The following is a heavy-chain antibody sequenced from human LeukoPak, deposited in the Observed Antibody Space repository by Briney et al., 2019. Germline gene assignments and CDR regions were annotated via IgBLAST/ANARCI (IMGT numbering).Heavy chain of an antibody. CDR1: GFTFSSYW. Sequence: GGSLRLSCAASGFTFSSYWMSWVRQAPGKGLEWVANIKQDGSEKYYVDSVKGRFTISRDNAKNSLYLQMSSLRAEDTAVYYCARAVAAADYAFDYWGQGTLVTVSS. D-gene: IGHD6-13*01. V-gene: IGHV3-7*01. CDR3: ARAVAAADYAFDY. CDR2: IKQDGSEK. J-gene: IGHJ4*02.